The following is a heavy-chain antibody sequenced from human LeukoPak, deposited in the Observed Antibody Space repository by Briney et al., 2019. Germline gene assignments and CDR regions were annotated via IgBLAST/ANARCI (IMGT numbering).Heavy chain of an antibody. CDR3: AKDSYSSGWYGYFDY. V-gene: IGHV3-30*02. J-gene: IGHJ4*02. CDR1: GFTFSGYG. CDR2: IRYDGSNK. D-gene: IGHD6-19*01. Sequence: GGSLRLSCAASGFTFSGYGMHWVRQAPGKGLEWVAFIRYDGSNKYYADSVKGRFTISRDNSKNTLYLQMNSLRAEDTAVYYCAKDSYSSGWYGYFDYWGQGTLVTVSS.